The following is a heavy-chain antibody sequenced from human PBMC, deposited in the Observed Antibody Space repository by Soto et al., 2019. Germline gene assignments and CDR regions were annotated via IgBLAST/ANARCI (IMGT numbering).Heavy chain of an antibody. J-gene: IGHJ6*02. Sequence: QVQLVQSGAEVKKPGASVKVSCKASGYTFTSYDINWVRQATGQGLEWMGWMNPNSGNTGQAQKFRGRVTMTRNTSISTAYMELSSLRSEDTAVNYCARERTGTTSMDVWGQGTTVTVSS. D-gene: IGHD1-1*01. V-gene: IGHV1-8*01. CDR2: MNPNSGNT. CDR3: ARERTGTTSMDV. CDR1: GYTFTSYD.